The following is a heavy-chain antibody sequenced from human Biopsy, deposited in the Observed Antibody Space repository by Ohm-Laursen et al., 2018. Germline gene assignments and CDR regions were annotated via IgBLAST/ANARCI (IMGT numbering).Heavy chain of an antibody. J-gene: IGHJ5*02. Sequence: ASVKVSCKASGGTFSSSAINWVRQATGQGLEWMGWMNPDSGNTGYAQNFQGRVTMTRNTSISTAYMELSSLRSEDTAVYYCARGGGYNWNNGWFDPWGQGTLVTVSS. CDR2: MNPDSGNT. CDR3: ARGGGYNWNNGWFDP. CDR1: GGTFSSSA. D-gene: IGHD1/OR15-1a*01. V-gene: IGHV1-8*02.